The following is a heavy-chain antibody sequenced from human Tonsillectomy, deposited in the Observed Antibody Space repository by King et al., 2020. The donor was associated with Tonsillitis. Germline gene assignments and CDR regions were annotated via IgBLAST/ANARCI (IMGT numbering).Heavy chain of an antibody. D-gene: IGHD5-12*01. J-gene: IGHJ6*03. CDR2: ISISDSYT. Sequence: VQLVESGGGLVKPGGSLRLSCAASGFTFSDYYMSWIRQAPGKGLEWVSYISISDSYTNYADSVNGRFTISRDNAKNSVYLQMNSLRAEDTAVYYCAREYEVANLYSYYYMDVWGIGTTVTVSS. V-gene: IGHV3-11*05. CDR1: GFTFSDYY. CDR3: AREYEVANLYSYYYMDV.